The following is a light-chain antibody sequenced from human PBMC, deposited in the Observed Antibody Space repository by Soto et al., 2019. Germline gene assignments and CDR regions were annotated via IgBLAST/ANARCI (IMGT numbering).Light chain of an antibody. CDR1: SSDVGGYNY. Sequence: QSALTQPASLSGSPGQSSTITCPGTSSDVGGYNYVSWYQQHPGKAPKLMIYDVSNRPSGVSNRFSGSKSGNTASLTISGLQAEDEADYYCSSYTSSSTVFVFGTGTKVTVL. CDR2: DVS. CDR3: SSYTSSSTVFV. V-gene: IGLV2-14*01. J-gene: IGLJ1*01.